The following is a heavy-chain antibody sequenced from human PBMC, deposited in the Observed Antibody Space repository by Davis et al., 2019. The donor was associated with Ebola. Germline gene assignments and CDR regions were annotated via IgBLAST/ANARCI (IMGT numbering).Heavy chain of an antibody. J-gene: IGHJ3*02. D-gene: IGHD5-18*01. V-gene: IGHV4-34*12. CDR2: SIDSGST. CDR3: ARRPILGIQGGDGFDI. CDR1: GGSFSGYY. Sequence: SETLSLTCAVYGGSFSGYYWSWIRQSPGKGVEWIGESIDSGSTNYNPSLRSRVTISVDRSKNQFSLKMSSVTAADTAVYYCARRPILGIQGGDGFDIWGQGTMVTVSS.